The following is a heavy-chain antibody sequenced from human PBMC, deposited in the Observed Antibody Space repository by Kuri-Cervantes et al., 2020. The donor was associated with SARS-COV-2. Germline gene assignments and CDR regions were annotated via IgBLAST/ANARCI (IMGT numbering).Heavy chain of an antibody. V-gene: IGHV3-21*01. J-gene: IGHJ4*02. CDR1: GFTFSGHW. CDR2: ISSSSIDV. Sequence: GESLKISCAASGFTFSGHWIHWVRQAPGKGLEWVSSISSSSIDVHYSDAVKGRFTISRDNAKNSLYLQMNSLRAEDTAMYYCARETSSKPVDYWGQGTLVTVSS. D-gene: IGHD4-11*01. CDR3: ARETSSKPVDY.